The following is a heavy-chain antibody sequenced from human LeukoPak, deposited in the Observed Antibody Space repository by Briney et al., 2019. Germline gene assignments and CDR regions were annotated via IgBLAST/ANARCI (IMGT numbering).Heavy chain of an antibody. CDR1: GYTFTGYY. CDR2: INPNSGNT. D-gene: IGHD5-24*01. J-gene: IGHJ4*02. V-gene: IGHV1-8*03. Sequence: ASVKVSCKASGYTFTGYYMHWVRQAPGQGLEWMGWINPNSGNTGYAQKFQGRVTITRNTSISTAYMELSSLRSEDTAVYYCARGSRDEIDYWGQGTLVTVSS. CDR3: ARGSRDEIDY.